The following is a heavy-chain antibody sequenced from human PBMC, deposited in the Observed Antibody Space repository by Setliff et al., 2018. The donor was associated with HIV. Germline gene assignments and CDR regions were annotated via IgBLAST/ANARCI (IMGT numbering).Heavy chain of an antibody. D-gene: IGHD1-26*01. J-gene: IGHJ4*02. Sequence: HLGGSLRLSCSASKITVSDIWMTWVRQAPGKGLEWVSVISGDSNAYYADSVRGRFIISRDSSKNSLYLQTNSLKTEDTAVYYCARPDHSGSYSLDYWGQGTLVTVS. V-gene: IGHV3-53*01. CDR3: ARPDHSGSYSLDY. CDR1: KITVSDIW. CDR2: ISGDSNA.